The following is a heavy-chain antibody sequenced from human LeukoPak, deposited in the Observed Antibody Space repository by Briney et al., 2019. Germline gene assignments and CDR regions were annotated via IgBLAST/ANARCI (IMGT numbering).Heavy chain of an antibody. CDR3: ARGGSYLYYYYGMDV. J-gene: IGHJ6*02. D-gene: IGHD1-26*01. V-gene: IGHV3-23*01. CDR2: ISGSGGST. Sequence: GGSLRLSCAASGFTFSSYAMSWVRQAPGKGLEWVSAISGSGGSTYYAVSVKGRFTISRDNSKNTLYLQMNSLRAEDTAVYYCARGGSYLYYYYGMDVWGQGTTVTVSS. CDR1: GFTFSSYA.